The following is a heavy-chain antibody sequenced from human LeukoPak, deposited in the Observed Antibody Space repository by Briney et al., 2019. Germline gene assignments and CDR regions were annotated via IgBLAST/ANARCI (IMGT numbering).Heavy chain of an antibody. CDR2: IHYSGST. CDR3: ARQVAAVGYYFDY. Sequence: PSETLSLTCAVSGGSIRSYYWSWIRQLPGKGLEWIGHIHYSGSTNHNPSLKSRVTTSVDTSKNQFSLKLSSVTAADTAVYYCARQVAAVGYYFDYWGQGTLVTVSS. CDR1: GGSIRSYY. V-gene: IGHV4-59*08. J-gene: IGHJ4*02. D-gene: IGHD6-13*01.